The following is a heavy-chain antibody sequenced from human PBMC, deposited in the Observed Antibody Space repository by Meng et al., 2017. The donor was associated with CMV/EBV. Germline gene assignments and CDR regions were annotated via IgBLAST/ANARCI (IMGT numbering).Heavy chain of an antibody. CDR3: ARGMFVVVPAAIVAYYYGMDV. CDR1: GYTFTGYY. D-gene: IGHD2-2*02. V-gene: IGHV1-2*02. Sequence: ASVKVSCKASGYTFTGYYMHWVRQAPGQGLEWMGWINPNSGGTNYAQKFQGRVTKTRDTSISTAYMELSRLRSDDTAVYYCARGMFVVVPAAIVAYYYGMDVWGQGTTVTVSS. J-gene: IGHJ6*02. CDR2: INPNSGGT.